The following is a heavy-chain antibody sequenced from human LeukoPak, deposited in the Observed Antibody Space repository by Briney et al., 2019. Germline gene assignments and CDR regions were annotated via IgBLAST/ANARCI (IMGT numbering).Heavy chain of an antibody. CDR3: ARGYDGSGYYYRNWYFDL. CDR2: INHSGST. J-gene: IGHJ2*01. Sequence: SETLSLTCAVYGGSFSGYYWSWIRQPPGKGLEWIGEINHSGSTNYNPSLKSRVTISVDTSKKQFSLKLSSVTAADTAVYYCARGYDGSGYYYRNWYFDLWGRGTLVTVSS. V-gene: IGHV4-34*01. D-gene: IGHD3-22*01. CDR1: GGSFSGYY.